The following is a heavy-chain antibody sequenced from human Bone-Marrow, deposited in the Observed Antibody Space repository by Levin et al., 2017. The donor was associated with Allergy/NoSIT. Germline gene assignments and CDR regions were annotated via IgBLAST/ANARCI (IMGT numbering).Heavy chain of an antibody. Sequence: PSETLSLTCAVSSSSITSGYYWAWVRQPPGKGLEWIGSIFHSGSTYYNSSLKSRLTISVDTSNNQFSLRLSSVTAADTALYFCARHSGDYHDAPGWFDTWGQGTLVTVSS. CDR1: SSSITSGYY. CDR2: IFHSGST. CDR3: ARHSGDYHDAPGWFDT. V-gene: IGHV4-38-2*01. D-gene: IGHD2-21*02. J-gene: IGHJ5*02.